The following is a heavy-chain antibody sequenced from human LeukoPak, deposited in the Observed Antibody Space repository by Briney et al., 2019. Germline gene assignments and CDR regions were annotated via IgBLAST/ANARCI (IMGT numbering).Heavy chain of an antibody. V-gene: IGHV1-8*01. D-gene: IGHD6-13*01. CDR1: GYTFTSYD. CDR3: ARGLAKSGGIAQWLRVGYYYTDV. Sequence: ASVKVSCKASGYTFTSYDINWVRQATGQGLEWMGWMNPNSGNTGYAQKFQGRVTMTRNTSISTAYMELSSLRSEDTAVYYCARGLAKSGGIAQWLRVGYYYTDVWGKGTTVTVSS. CDR2: MNPNSGNT. J-gene: IGHJ6*03.